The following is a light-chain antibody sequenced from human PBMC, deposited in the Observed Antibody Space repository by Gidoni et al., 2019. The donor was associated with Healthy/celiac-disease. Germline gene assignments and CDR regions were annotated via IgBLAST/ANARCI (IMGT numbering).Light chain of an antibody. Sequence: EIVLAQSPGPLSLSPGERATLSCRASQSVSSSYLAWYQQKPGKAPRLLIYGASSRATGIPDRFSGSGSGTDFTLTISRLEPEDFAVYYCQQYGSFRGDTFGPGTKVDIK. CDR2: GAS. J-gene: IGKJ3*01. CDR1: QSVSSSY. V-gene: IGKV3-20*01. CDR3: QQYGSFRGDT.